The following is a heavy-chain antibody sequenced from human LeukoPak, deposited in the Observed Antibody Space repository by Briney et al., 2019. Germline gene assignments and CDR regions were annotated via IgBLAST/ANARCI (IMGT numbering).Heavy chain of an antibody. V-gene: IGHV1-69*04. D-gene: IGHD3-22*01. J-gene: IGHJ4*02. CDR2: IIPILGIA. CDR1: GYTFTGYY. CDR3: ARGVKGLRESKVVVDYFDY. Sequence: ASVKVSCKASGYTFTGYYMHWVRQAPGQGLEWMGRIIPILGIANYAQKFQGRVTITADKSTSTAYMELSSLRSEDTAVYYCARGVKGLRESKVVVDYFDYWGQGTLVTVSS.